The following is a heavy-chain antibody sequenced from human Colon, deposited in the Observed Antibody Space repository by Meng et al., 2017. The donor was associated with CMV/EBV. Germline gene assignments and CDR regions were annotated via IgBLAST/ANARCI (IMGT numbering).Heavy chain of an antibody. CDR3: AHRPYGSGSYFFDY. CDR2: IYWDDDK. V-gene: IGHV2-5*02. Sequence: FKEAGPTLLKPTQPLTLTCTFSGFSLSTIGMGVGWIRQPPGKALEWLGVIYWDDDKRYSPSLKSRLTITKDTSKNQVVLTMTNLDPLDTATYYCAHRPYGSGSYFFDYWGQGTLVTVSS. J-gene: IGHJ4*02. D-gene: IGHD3-10*01. CDR1: GFSLSTIGMG.